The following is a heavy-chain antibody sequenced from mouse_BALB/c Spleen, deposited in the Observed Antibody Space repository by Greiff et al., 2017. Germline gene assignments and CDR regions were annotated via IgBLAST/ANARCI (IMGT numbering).Heavy chain of an antibody. CDR3: ARDSYGNYAMDY. CDR2: IRNKANGYTT. CDR1: GFTFTDYY. V-gene: IGHV7-3*02. J-gene: IGHJ4*01. Sequence: EVHLVESGGGLVQPGGSLRLSCATSGFTFTDYYMSWVRQPPGKALEWLGFIRNKANGYTTEYSASVKGRFTISRDNSQSILYLQMNTLRAEDSATYYCARDSYGNYAMDYWGQGTSVTVSS. D-gene: IGHD2-1*01.